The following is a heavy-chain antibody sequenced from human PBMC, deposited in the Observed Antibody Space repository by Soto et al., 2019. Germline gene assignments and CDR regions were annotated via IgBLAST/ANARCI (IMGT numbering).Heavy chain of an antibody. J-gene: IGHJ6*02. Sequence: SVKVSCKASRGTCSSYAISWVRQAPGQGLEWMGGIIPIFGTANYAQKFQGRVTITADESTSTAYMELSSLRSEDTAVYYCARGPTVTANYYYGMDVWGQGTTVTVSS. CDR3: ARGPTVTANYYYGMDV. CDR2: IIPIFGTA. D-gene: IGHD4-4*01. CDR1: RGTCSSYA. V-gene: IGHV1-69*13.